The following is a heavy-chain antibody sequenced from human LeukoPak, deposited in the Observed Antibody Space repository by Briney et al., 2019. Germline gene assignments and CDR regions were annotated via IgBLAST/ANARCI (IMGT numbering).Heavy chain of an antibody. V-gene: IGHV6-1*01. D-gene: IGHD1-26*01. Sequence: SQTLSLTRAISGDSVSSNSAGWNWIRQSPSRGLEWLGRTYYRSMWYHDYAASVAGRITIDADPSKNQFSLQLSSVTPEDTAVYYCVRVRHLGQGFPNWGRGTLVTVSS. CDR3: VRVRHLGQGFPN. CDR1: GDSVSSNSAG. J-gene: IGHJ1*01. CDR2: TYYRSMWYH.